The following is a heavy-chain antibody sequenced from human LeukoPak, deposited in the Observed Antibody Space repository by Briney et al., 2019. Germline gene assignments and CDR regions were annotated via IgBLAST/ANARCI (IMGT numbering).Heavy chain of an antibody. J-gene: IGHJ4*02. CDR1: GYTFTNYG. V-gene: IGHV1-18*01. CDR3: ARWGDEAY. CDR2: ISAYNGNT. D-gene: IGHD3-10*01. Sequence: ASVKVSCKVSGYTFTNYGVSWVRQAPGQGLEWMGWISAYNGNTNYAQKFKDRVALSTDSSTSTAFMELRSLTSDDTAVYYCARWGDEAYWGQGTLVIVSS.